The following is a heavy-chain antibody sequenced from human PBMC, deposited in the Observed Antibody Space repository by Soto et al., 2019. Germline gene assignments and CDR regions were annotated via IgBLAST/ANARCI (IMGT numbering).Heavy chain of an antibody. Sequence: GGSLRLSCAASGFTFSASAMHWVRQASGKGLEWVGRIRSKANSYATAYAASVKGRFTISRDDSENTAYLQMNSLKTEDTAVYYCTRLDYGGYDYSIFDYWGQGTLVTVSS. V-gene: IGHV3-73*01. CDR1: GFTFSASA. CDR2: IRSKANSYAT. CDR3: TRLDYGGYDYSIFDY. J-gene: IGHJ4*02. D-gene: IGHD5-12*01.